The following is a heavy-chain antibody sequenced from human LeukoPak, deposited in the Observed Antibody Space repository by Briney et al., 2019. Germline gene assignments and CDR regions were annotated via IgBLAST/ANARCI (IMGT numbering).Heavy chain of an antibody. CDR3: ARGSTVTTH. J-gene: IGHJ4*02. D-gene: IGHD4-17*01. Sequence: SETLPLTCTVSGGSISSYYWSWIRQPPGKGLEWIGYIYYSGSTNYNPSLKSRVTISVDTSKNQFSLKLSSVTAADTAVYYCARGSTVTTHWGQGTLVTVSS. V-gene: IGHV4-59*01. CDR2: IYYSGST. CDR1: GGSISSYY.